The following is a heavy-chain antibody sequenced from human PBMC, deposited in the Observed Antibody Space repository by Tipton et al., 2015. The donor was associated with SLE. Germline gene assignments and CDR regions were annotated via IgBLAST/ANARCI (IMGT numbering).Heavy chain of an antibody. Sequence: PPGKGLEWVANIRQDGSEKNYVDSVKGRFTISRDNAKNALYLQMNSLRVEDTAVYFCAGTGPVAYWGQGTLVTVSS. CDR2: IRQDGSEK. V-gene: IGHV3-7*01. D-gene: IGHD2-21*01. J-gene: IGHJ4*02. CDR3: AGTGPVAY.